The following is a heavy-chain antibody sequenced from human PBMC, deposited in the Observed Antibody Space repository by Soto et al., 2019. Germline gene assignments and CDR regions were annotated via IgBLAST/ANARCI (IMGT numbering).Heavy chain of an antibody. Sequence: QVQLVQSGAEVRRPGASVRISCKTSGYNFNTYGIIWVRQAPGQGLEWMGWISGYNGYTKYAESLEDRVTVSTDTSTTTAGVELRSRRSGDTALYFCARDRDYSHTDADIDYWGQGTLVSVSS. CDR1: GYNFNTYG. CDR2: ISGYNGYT. V-gene: IGHV1-18*01. D-gene: IGHD3-22*01. J-gene: IGHJ4*02. CDR3: ARDRDYSHTDADIDY.